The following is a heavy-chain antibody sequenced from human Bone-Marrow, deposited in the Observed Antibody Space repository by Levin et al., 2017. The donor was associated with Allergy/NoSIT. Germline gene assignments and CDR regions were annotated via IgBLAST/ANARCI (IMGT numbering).Heavy chain of an antibody. Sequence: GGSLRLSCRVSGYRFNTYWINWVRQVPGKGLEWMANIDPSDSYVTYNPSFQGHLNISLDKSINTVYMGWGGLKASDTAMYYCARRMFGSAKRIDHWGQGTLVTVTP. V-gene: IGHV5-10-1*01. CDR1: GYRFNTYW. CDR2: IDPSDSYV. CDR3: ARRMFGSAKRIDH. D-gene: IGHD3-10*02. J-gene: IGHJ4*02.